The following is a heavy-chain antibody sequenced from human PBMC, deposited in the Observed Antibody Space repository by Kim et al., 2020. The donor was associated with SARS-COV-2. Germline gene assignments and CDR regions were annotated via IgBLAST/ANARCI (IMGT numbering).Heavy chain of an antibody. V-gene: IGHV2-5*02. D-gene: IGHD3-3*01. CDR3: AHRGNWNYFDS. CDR2: VFWDDDE. J-gene: IGHJ4*01. Sequence: SGPTLVNPTQTLTLTCTCSGFSLSTRGEAVGWIRQPPGKALEWLALVFWDDDERHSPSLRDRLTITRDASRSQVVLTMTNMDPMDTATYYCAHRGNWNYFDSGGHGTLVTVSS. CDR1: GFSLSTRGEA.